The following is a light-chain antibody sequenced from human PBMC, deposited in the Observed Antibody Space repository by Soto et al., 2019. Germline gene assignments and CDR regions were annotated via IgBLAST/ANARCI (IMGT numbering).Light chain of an antibody. Sequence: EIVMTQSPATLSVSPGERATLSCRASQSVSSNLAWYQQKPGQAPRLLIYGGSTRATGIPARFSCSGSGTECTLTISSLQSEDFAVYSCQQYNNWPQTFGQGTKVEIK. CDR3: QQYNNWPQT. J-gene: IGKJ1*01. CDR2: GGS. V-gene: IGKV3-15*01. CDR1: QSVSSN.